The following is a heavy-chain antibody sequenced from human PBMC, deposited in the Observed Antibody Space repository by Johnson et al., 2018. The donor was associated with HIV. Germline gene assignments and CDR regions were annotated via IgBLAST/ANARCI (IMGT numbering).Heavy chain of an antibody. CDR3: ARLRGYSGYDSFDI. CDR1: GFTFSDYY. J-gene: IGHJ3*02. CDR2: IYSGGST. D-gene: IGHD5-12*01. V-gene: IGHV3-66*04. Sequence: VQLVESGGGLVKPGGSLRLSCAASGFTFSDYYMSWIRQAPGKGLEWVSVIYSGGSTYYADSVKGRFTISRDNSKNTLYLQMNSLRADDTALYYCARLRGYSGYDSFDIWGQGTMVTVSS.